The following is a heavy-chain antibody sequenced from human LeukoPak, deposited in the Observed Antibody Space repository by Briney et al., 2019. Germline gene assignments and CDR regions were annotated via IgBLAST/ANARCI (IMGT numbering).Heavy chain of an antibody. CDR3: ARTALGGAWFDP. Sequence: PSETLSLTCTVSGGSISSGEYYWSWIRQPPGKGLEWIGYIYCNGRTYYNPSLKSRVTISVDTSKTQFSLKLSSVTAADTAVYYCARTALGGAWFDPWGQGTLVTVSS. CDR1: GGSISSGEYY. CDR2: IYCNGRT. J-gene: IGHJ5*02. V-gene: IGHV4-30-4*08. D-gene: IGHD2-21*02.